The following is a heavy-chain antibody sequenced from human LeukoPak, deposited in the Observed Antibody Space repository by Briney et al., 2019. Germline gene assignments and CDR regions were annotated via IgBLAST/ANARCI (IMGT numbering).Heavy chain of an antibody. D-gene: IGHD2-2*01. CDR2: IQYDGSNK. J-gene: IGHJ4*02. CDR1: GFTFSSYG. V-gene: IGHV3-30*02. Sequence: EGSLRLSCAASGFTFSSYGMHWIRQAPGKGLEWVASIQYDGSNKYYADSVKGRFSISRDDSKNTLYLQMNSLRAEDTAVYYCAKDTGPAAIEWGQGTLVTVSS. CDR3: AKDTGPAAIE.